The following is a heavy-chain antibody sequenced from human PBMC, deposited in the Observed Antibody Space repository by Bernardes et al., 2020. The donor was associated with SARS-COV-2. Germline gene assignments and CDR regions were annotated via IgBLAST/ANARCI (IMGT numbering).Heavy chain of an antibody. D-gene: IGHD1-20*01. CDR3: ARPITGTRNAVGI. J-gene: IGHJ3*02. CDR2: INSDGSST. CDR1: GFTFSNYW. V-gene: IGHV3-74*01. Sequence: GWSLRLSCAASGFTFSNYWMHWVRQAPGKGLVWVSRINSDGSSTNYADSVKGRFTISRDNAKNTLYLQMNSLRAEDTAVYFCARPITGTRNAVGIWGQGTMVPVSS.